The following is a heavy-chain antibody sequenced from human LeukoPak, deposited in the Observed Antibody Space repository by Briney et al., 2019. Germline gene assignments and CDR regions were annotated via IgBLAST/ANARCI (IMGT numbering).Heavy chain of an antibody. CDR3: VRDSGWELRHFFFDD. Sequence: ASVKVSCKASGYTFTIYSINWVRRAPGQGLEWMGWISPSNGDTSYAQKVQDRVTMTTDTSTTTVYMELRSLGSDDTAIYYCVRDSGWELRHFFFDDWGQGTLVTVSS. J-gene: IGHJ4*02. CDR2: ISPSNGDT. D-gene: IGHD4-23*01. V-gene: IGHV1-18*04. CDR1: GYTFTIYS.